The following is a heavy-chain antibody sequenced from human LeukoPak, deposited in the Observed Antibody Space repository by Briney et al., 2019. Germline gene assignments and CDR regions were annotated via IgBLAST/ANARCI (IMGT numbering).Heavy chain of an antibody. CDR1: GYTFNNYG. CDR3: ARGGWDFWSGYLAY. J-gene: IGHJ4*02. D-gene: IGHD3-3*01. Sequence: ASVRVSCKASGYTFNNYGISWVRQAPGQGLEWMGWVTSYNGNTIYAQKLQGRVTMTTYTSTSTAYMELRSLRSDDTAVYYCARGGWDFWSGYLAYWGQGTLVTVSS. CDR2: VTSYNGNT. V-gene: IGHV1-18*01.